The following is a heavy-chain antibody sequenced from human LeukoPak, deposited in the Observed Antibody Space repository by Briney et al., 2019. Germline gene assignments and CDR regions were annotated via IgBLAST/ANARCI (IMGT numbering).Heavy chain of an antibody. D-gene: IGHD3-10*01. CDR2: INHSGCT. CDR1: GGSFSGYY. Sequence: SETLSLTCAVYGGSFSGYYWSWIRQPPGKGLEWIGEINHSGCTNYNPSLKSRVTISVDTSKNQFSLKLSSVTAADTAVYFCARGNVWKTIPMVRGVSRARWFDPWGQGTLVTVSS. CDR3: ARGNVWKTIPMVRGVSRARWFDP. J-gene: IGHJ5*02. V-gene: IGHV4-34*01.